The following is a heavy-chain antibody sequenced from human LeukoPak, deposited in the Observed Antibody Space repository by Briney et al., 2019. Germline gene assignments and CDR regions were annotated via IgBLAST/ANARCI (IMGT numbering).Heavy chain of an antibody. J-gene: IGHJ4*02. CDR3: AREPKYCSGGSCPDY. Sequence: GGPLRLSCAASGFTFSSYSMNWVRQAPGKGLEWGACISRSSSYIYYADSVKGRFTISRDNAKNSLSLQMNSLRAEDTAVYYCAREPKYCSGGSCPDYWGQGTLVTVSS. CDR2: ISRSSSYI. CDR1: GFTFSSYS. V-gene: IGHV3-21*01. D-gene: IGHD2-15*01.